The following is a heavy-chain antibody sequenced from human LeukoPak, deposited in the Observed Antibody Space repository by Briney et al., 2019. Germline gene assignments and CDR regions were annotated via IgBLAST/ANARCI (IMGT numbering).Heavy chain of an antibody. D-gene: IGHD3-16*01. CDR3: ARDPGGNWYFDL. CDR2: ISSSSSYI. Sequence: GGSLRLSCAASGFTFSSYTMNWVRQAPGKGLEWVSSISSSSSYIYYADSVRGRFTISRDNAKNSLYLQMNSLRAEDTAVYYCARDPGGNWYFDLWGRGPWSLSPQ. V-gene: IGHV3-21*01. J-gene: IGHJ2*01. CDR1: GFTFSSYT.